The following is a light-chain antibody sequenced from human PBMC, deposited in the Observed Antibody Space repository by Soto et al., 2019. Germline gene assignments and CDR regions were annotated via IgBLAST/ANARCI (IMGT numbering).Light chain of an antibody. Sequence: QSVLTQPASVSGSPGQSITISCTGTSSDVGSYNLVSWYQQHPGKAPKLMIYEVTERPSGVSDRISGSKSGNTASLTISGLQAEDEADYYCCSYAGRITVVFGGGTKVTVL. V-gene: IGLV2-23*02. CDR1: SSDVGSYNL. CDR2: EVT. J-gene: IGLJ2*01. CDR3: CSYAGRITVV.